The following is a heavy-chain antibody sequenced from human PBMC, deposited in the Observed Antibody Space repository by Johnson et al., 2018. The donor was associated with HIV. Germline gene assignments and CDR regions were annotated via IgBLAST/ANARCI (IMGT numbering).Heavy chain of an antibody. CDR2: IRFDGDNK. J-gene: IGHJ3*02. Sequence: VQLVESGGGVVQPGGSLRLSCAASGFSLSYYGMHWVRQAPGKGLEWVAFIRFDGDNKYYADYVKGRFTISRDNSKNTLYLQMNSLRAEDTAVYYCARGGSHKMDAFDIWGQGTMVTVSS. CDR1: GFSLSYYG. CDR3: ARGGSHKMDAFDI. V-gene: IGHV3-30*02. D-gene: IGHD1-26*01.